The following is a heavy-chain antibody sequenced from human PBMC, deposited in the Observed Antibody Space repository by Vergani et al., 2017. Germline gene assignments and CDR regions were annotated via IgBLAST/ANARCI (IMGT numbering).Heavy chain of an antibody. CDR3: ARVERYFDWLLSASFDY. J-gene: IGHJ4*02. CDR1: GFTFSSYW. V-gene: IGHV3-7*01. D-gene: IGHD3-9*01. CDR2: IKQDGSEK. Sequence: EVQLVESGGGSVQPGGSLRLSCAASGFTFSSYWMSWVRQAPGKGLEWVANIKQDGSEKYYVDSVKGRFTISRDNAKNSLYLQMNSLRAEDTAVYYCARVERYFDWLLSASFDYWGQGTLVTVSS.